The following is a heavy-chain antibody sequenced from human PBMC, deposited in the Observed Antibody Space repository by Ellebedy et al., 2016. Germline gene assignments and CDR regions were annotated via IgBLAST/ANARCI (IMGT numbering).Heavy chain of an antibody. CDR2: ISYDGSNK. J-gene: IGHJ4*02. Sequence: GGSLRLSCAASGFTFSSYAMHWVRQAPGKGLEWVAVISYDGSNKYYADSVKGRFTISRDNSKNTLYLQMNSLRAEDTAVYYCARDRRGGSSWPRPTDYWGQGTLVTVSS. CDR3: ARDRRGGSSWPRPTDY. CDR1: GFTFSSYA. V-gene: IGHV3-30-3*01. D-gene: IGHD6-13*01.